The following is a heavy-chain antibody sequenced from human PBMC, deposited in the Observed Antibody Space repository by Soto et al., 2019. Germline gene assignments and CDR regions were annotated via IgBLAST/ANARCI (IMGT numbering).Heavy chain of an antibody. J-gene: IGHJ4*02. CDR2: IYSGGST. D-gene: IGHD6-13*01. CDR1: GFTVSSNY. Sequence: GGSLRLSCAASGFTVSSNYMSWVRQAPGKGLEWVSVIYSGGSTYYADSVKGRFTISRDNSKNTLYLQMNSLRAEDTAVYYCARDRGSSWYYFDYWGQGTLVTVSS. CDR3: ARDRGSSWYYFDY. V-gene: IGHV3-53*01.